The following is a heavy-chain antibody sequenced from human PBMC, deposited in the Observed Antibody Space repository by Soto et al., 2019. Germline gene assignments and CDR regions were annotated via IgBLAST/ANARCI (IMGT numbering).Heavy chain of an antibody. J-gene: IGHJ4*02. CDR3: ARTKCSGGSCYSWSLDY. V-gene: IGHV4-31*03. CDR2: RYYSEST. Sequence: SETLSLTCTVSGGPITTGGYYWSWIRQLPGKGLEWIGHRYYSESTYYNPSLKNRVSISLDTSKNQFSLKLSFVTAADTAMYYCARTKCSGGSCYSWSLDYWGQGTPVTVSS. D-gene: IGHD2-15*01. CDR1: GGPITTGGYY.